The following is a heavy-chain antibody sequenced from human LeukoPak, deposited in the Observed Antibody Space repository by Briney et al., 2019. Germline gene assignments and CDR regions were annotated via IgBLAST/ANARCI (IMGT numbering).Heavy chain of an antibody. CDR2: IYSGGST. D-gene: IGHD3-10*01. J-gene: IGHJ4*02. Sequence: GGSLRLSCAASGFTVSSNYMSWVRQAPGKGLEWVSVIYSGGSTYYADSVKGRFTISRDNSKNTLYLQMNSLRAEDTAVYYCAREGNYYGSGSYSVYWGQGTLVTVSS. CDR1: GFTVSSNY. V-gene: IGHV3-53*01. CDR3: AREGNYYGSGSYSVY.